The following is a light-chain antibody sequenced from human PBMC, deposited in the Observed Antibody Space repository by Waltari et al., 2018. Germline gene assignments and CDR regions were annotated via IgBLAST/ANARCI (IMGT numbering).Light chain of an antibody. CDR1: AGAVTSGLY. CDR2: DTS. Sequence: QAVVTQEPSLTVSPGGTVTLTCGSSAGAVTSGLYPYWFQQKPGQAPRTLFYDTSNKHSWTPARFSGSLLGGKAALTLSGAQPEDEAEYYCLISYSGVGVFGGGTKLTVL. V-gene: IGLV7-46*01. CDR3: LISYSGVGV. J-gene: IGLJ3*02.